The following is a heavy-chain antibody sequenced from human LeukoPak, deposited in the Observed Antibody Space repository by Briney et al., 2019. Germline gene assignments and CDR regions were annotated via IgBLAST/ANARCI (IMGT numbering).Heavy chain of an antibody. Sequence: TGGSLRLSCAASGFTFSSYSMNWVRQAPGKGLEWVSSISSSSSYIYYADSVKGRFTISRDNAKNSLYLQMNSLRAEDTAVYYCARALEYSCGKAKDYWGQGTLVTVSS. V-gene: IGHV3-21*01. CDR3: ARALEYSCGKAKDY. D-gene: IGHD5-18*01. CDR2: ISSSSSYI. J-gene: IGHJ4*02. CDR1: GFTFSSYS.